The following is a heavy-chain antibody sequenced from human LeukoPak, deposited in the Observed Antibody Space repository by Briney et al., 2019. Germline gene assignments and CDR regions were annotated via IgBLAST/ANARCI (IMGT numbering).Heavy chain of an antibody. D-gene: IGHD6-13*01. V-gene: IGHV4-34*01. CDR1: GGSFSGYY. CDR2: INHSGST. Sequence: SETLSLTCAVYGGSFSGYYWSWIRQPPGKGLEWIGEINHSGSTNYNPSLKSRVTISVDTSKSQFSLKLSSVTAADTAVYYCARLQSRPGYSSSWYFSRPDKREYNWFDPWGQGTLVTVSS. J-gene: IGHJ5*02. CDR3: ARLQSRPGYSSSWYFSRPDKREYNWFDP.